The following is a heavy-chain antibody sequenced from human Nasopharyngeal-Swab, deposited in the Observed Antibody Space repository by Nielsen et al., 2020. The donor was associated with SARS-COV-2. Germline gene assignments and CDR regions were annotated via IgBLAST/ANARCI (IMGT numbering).Heavy chain of an antibody. CDR1: GDSMRSYY. D-gene: IGHD5-24*01. Sequence: SETLSLTCKVAGDSMRSYYWNWIRQPPGKGLEWIGYIYYSGSTNYNPSLKSRVTISVDTSRNQFSLKLTSVTAADTAVYYCAREMASFDTWGQGTLVTVSS. V-gene: IGHV4-59*01. J-gene: IGHJ4*02. CDR3: AREMASFDT. CDR2: IYYSGST.